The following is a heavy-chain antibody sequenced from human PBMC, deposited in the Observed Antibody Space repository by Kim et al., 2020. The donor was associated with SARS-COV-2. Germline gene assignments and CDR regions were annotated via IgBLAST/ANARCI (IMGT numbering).Heavy chain of an antibody. V-gene: IGHV3-30*18. CDR2: ISYDGSNK. CDR3: AKEQGYCGSTSCYNYYYSGMDV. CDR1: GFTFSSYA. Sequence: GGSLRLSCVASGFTFSSYAMHWVRQAPGKGLEWVAVISYDGSNKYYADSVKGRFTISRDNSKNTMYLQMNSLRAEDTAVYYCAKEQGYCGSTSCYNYYYSGMDVWGHGTPVTVSS. J-gene: IGHJ6*02. D-gene: IGHD2-2*02.